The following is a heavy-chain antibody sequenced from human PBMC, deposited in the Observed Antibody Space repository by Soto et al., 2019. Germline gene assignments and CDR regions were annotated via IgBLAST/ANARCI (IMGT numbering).Heavy chain of an antibody. CDR3: ARSITMIVVVYYYYGMDV. V-gene: IGHV1-69*06. Sequence: SVKVSCKASGGTFSSYAISWVRQAPGQGLEWMGGIIPIFGTANYAQKFQGRVTITADKSTSTAYMELSSPRSEDTAVYYCARSITMIVVVYYYYGMDVWGQGTTVTVSS. CDR1: GGTFSSYA. CDR2: IIPIFGTA. J-gene: IGHJ6*02. D-gene: IGHD3-22*01.